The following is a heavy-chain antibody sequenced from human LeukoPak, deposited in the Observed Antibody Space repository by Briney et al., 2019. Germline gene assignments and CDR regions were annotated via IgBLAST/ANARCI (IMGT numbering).Heavy chain of an antibody. J-gene: IGHJ4*02. CDR1: GFTFSSYG. Sequence: GGSLRLSCAASGFTFSSYGMHWVRQAPGKGLEWVAVISYDGSNKYYADSVKGRFTISRDNSKNTLYLQMNSLRAEDTAVYYCARDEAAAGTEDFDYWGQGTLVTVSS. D-gene: IGHD6-13*01. V-gene: IGHV3-30*03. CDR2: ISYDGSNK. CDR3: ARDEAAAGTEDFDY.